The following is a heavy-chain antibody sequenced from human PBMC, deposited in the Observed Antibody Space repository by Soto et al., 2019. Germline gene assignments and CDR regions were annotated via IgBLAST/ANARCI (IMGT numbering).Heavy chain of an antibody. CDR1: GFSLRTRGVG. V-gene: IGHV2-5*02. Sequence: QITLKESGPALVKPTQTLTLTCTFSGFSLRTRGVGVGWIRQPPGKALEWLALIYWDDDKGYSPSLKSRLTITQNTSKHQVVITVTHMEPVDTATYYCAHRCGHYYESTSDTFDIWGHGTQFTVSS. D-gene: IGHD3-22*01. CDR3: AHRCGHYYESTSDTFDI. J-gene: IGHJ3*02. CDR2: IYWDDDK.